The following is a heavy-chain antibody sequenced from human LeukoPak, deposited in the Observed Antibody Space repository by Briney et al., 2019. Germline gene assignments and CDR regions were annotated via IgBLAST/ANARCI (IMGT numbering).Heavy chain of an antibody. CDR2: IGTAGDT. CDR3: ARARRYGCSSTSCYASFDY. V-gene: IGHV3-13*04. CDR1: GFTFSNYW. J-gene: IGHJ4*02. Sequence: GGSLRPSCAASGFTFSNYWMHWVRQATGKGLEWVSAIGTAGDTYYPGSVKGRSTISRENAKNSLYLQMNSLRAGDTAVYYCARARRYGCSSTSCYASFDYWGQGTLVTVSS. D-gene: IGHD2-2*01.